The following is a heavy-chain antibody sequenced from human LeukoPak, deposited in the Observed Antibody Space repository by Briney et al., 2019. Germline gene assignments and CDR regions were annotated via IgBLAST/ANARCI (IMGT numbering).Heavy chain of an antibody. CDR2: IYPGDSDT. V-gene: IGHV5-51*01. CDR1: GYSFTSYW. Sequence: GESLKISCKGSGYSFTSYWIGWARQMPGKGLEWMGIIYPGDSDTRYSPSFQGQVTISADKSISTAYLQWSSLKASDTAMYYCARIRVSSSWYVLHRSFDYWGQGTLVTVSS. CDR3: ARIRVSSSWYVLHRSFDY. D-gene: IGHD6-13*01. J-gene: IGHJ4*02.